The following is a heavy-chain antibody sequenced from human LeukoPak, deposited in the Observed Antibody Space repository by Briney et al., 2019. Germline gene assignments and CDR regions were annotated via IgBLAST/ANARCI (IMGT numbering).Heavy chain of an antibody. CDR1: VYTFTSCG. D-gene: IGHD6-19*01. J-gene: IGHJ5*02. Sequence: ASVKVSCKATVYTFTSCGISWLRQAPGQGLEWVGLMSAYNGNTNYAQKLQGRVTLPTDTSTRTAYTELRSLRSDGTAVYYRARTYSSGWYDVSWFGPWGQGTLVTVSS. V-gene: IGHV1-18*01. CDR3: ARTYSSGWYDVSWFGP. CDR2: MSAYNGNT.